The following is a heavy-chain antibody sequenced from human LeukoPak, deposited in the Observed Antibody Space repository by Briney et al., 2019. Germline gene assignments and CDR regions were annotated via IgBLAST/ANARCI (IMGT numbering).Heavy chain of an antibody. CDR2: INPNSGGT. CDR1: GYTITGYY. J-gene: IGHJ4*02. D-gene: IGHD4-23*01. V-gene: IGHV1-2*02. Sequence: GASVKVSCMASGYTITGYYMHWVRQAPGQGLEWTGWINPNSGGTNYAQKLQGRVTMTRDTSISTDYMELSRLRSDDTAADYSAIFVDYGGNPVLYYFDYWGQGTLVTVSS. CDR3: AIFVDYGGNPVLYYFDY.